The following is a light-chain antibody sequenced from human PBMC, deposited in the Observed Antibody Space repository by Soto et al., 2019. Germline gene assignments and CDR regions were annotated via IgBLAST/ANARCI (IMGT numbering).Light chain of an antibody. CDR2: GAS. Sequence: EIVLTQAPGTLSLSPWEGATLSCRTSQGISSSYLSWFQQRPGQAPRVLIYGASNSASGIPDRFSGSGSGTDFTLTISSVEHEDFAEYYCQYDGSSPPYTFGQGTKLDIK. V-gene: IGKV3-20*01. CDR1: QGISSSY. CDR3: QYDGSSPPYT. J-gene: IGKJ2*01.